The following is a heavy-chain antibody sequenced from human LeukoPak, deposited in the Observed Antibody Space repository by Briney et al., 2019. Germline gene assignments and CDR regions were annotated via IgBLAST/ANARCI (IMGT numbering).Heavy chain of an antibody. CDR2: INPNSGGT. V-gene: IGHV1-2*06. D-gene: IGHD3-22*01. J-gene: IGHJ4*02. Sequence: ASVKVSCKASGYTLTDYYMHWVRQASGQGLEWMGRINPNSGGTNYAQKFQGRVTMTRDTSISTVYMELSRLRSDDTAVYYCARVGYYESSGYYEYWGQGTLVTVSS. CDR1: GYTLTDYY. CDR3: ARVGYYESSGYYEY.